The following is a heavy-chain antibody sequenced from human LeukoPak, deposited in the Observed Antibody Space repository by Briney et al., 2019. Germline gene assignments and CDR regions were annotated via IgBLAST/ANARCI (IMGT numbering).Heavy chain of an antibody. CDR2: ISYLSSHV. J-gene: IGHJ4*02. V-gene: IGHV3-21*01. Sequence: PGGSLRLSCSASGFTFSDYDMNWVRQAPGKGLEWVPSISYLSSHVYYGDSVKGRFSISRDNAKNSLYLQMNSLGAEDTAIYYCGRAFPPLRTSSAGDLWGQGILVTVSS. D-gene: IGHD3-16*01. CDR1: GFTFSDYD. CDR3: GRAFPPLRTSSAGDL.